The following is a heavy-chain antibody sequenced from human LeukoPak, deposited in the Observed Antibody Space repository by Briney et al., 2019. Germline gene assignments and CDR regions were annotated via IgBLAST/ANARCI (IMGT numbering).Heavy chain of an antibody. J-gene: IGHJ4*02. CDR2: ILNSGTTT. D-gene: IGHD5-24*01. Sequence: GGSLRLSCAASGFTFSSYEMNWVRQAPGKGLEWVSYILNSGTTTYYADSVKGRFTISRDNSKNTLYLQVNSLRAADTAIYYCAKVQEMDTILPPFHYWGQGTLVTVSS. CDR1: GFTFSSYE. CDR3: AKVQEMDTILPPFHY. V-gene: IGHV3-48*03.